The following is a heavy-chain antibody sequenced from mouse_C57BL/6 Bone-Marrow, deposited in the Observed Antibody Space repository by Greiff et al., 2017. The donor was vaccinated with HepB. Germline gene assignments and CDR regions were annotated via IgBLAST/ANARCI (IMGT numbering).Heavy chain of an antibody. CDR1: GYSITSGYY. Sequence: DVKLQESGPGLVKPSQSLSLTCSVTGYSITSGYYWNWIRQFPGNKLEWMGYISYDGSNNYNPSLKNRISITRDTSKNQFFLKLNSVTTEDTATYYCARDPYGYGFAYWGQGTLVTVSA. D-gene: IGHD2-2*01. J-gene: IGHJ3*01. V-gene: IGHV3-6*01. CDR3: ARDPYGYGFAY. CDR2: ISYDGSN.